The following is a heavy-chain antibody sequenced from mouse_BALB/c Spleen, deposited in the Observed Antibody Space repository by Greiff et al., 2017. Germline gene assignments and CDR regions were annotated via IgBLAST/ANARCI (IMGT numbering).Heavy chain of an antibody. CDR2: INPGSGGT. D-gene: IGHD1-1*01. J-gene: IGHJ3*01. CDR1: GYAFTNYL. V-gene: IGHV1-54*01. Sequence: VKLMESGAELVRPGTSVKVSCKASGYAFTNYLIEWVKQRPGQGLEWIGVINPGSGGTNYNEKFKGKATLTADKSSSTAYMQLSSLTSDDSAVYFCAAGSSYLFAYWGQGTLVTVSA. CDR3: AAGSSYLFAY.